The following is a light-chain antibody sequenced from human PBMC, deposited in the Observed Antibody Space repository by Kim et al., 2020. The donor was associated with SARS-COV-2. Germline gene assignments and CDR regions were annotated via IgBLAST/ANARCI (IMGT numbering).Light chain of an antibody. CDR3: GTWDSSLSAV. J-gene: IGLJ3*02. Sequence: PGKKVTNTCSGSTSNIGNKYVSWYQQLPGTAPKLLIYDNNKRPSGIPDRFSGSKSGTSTTLGITGLQTGDEADYYCGTWDSSLSAVFGGGTQLTVL. CDR1: TSNIGNKY. V-gene: IGLV1-51*01. CDR2: DNN.